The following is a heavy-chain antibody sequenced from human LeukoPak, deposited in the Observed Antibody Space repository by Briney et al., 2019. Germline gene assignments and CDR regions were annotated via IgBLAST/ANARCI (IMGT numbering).Heavy chain of an antibody. CDR1: GGTFSSYA. J-gene: IGHJ3*02. D-gene: IGHD6-13*01. CDR3: AGQQQLGDAFDI. V-gene: IGHV1-8*02. Sequence: ASVKVSCKASGGTFSSYAISWVRQAPGQGLEWMGWMNPNSGNTGYAQKFQGRVTVTRNTSISTAYMELSSLRSEDTAVYYCAGQQQLGDAFDIWGQGTMVTVSS. CDR2: MNPNSGNT.